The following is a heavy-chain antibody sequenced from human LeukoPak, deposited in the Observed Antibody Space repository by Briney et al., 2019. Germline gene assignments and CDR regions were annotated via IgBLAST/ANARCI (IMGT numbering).Heavy chain of an antibody. CDR1: GYTFTNYA. CDR3: SRDQDVYYDFWSGYGYHYFDY. CDR2: INAGNGNT. D-gene: IGHD3-3*01. Sequence: ASVKVSCKASGYTFTNYATHWVRQAPGQRLEWMGWINAGNGNTKYSQKFQGRVTITRDTSASTAYMELSSLRSEDTAVYYCSRDQDVYYDFWSGYGYHYFDYWGQGTLVTVSS. J-gene: IGHJ4*02. V-gene: IGHV1-3*01.